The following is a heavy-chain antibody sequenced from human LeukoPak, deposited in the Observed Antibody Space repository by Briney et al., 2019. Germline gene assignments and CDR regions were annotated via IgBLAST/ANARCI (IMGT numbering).Heavy chain of an antibody. CDR2: IYYSGST. CDR3: ARGSDGILNSYYYYMDV. J-gene: IGHJ6*03. Sequence: SETLSLTCTVSGGSISSYYWSWIRQPPGKGLEWIGYIYYSGSTNYNPSLKSRVTISVDTSKNQFSLKLSSVTAADTAVYYCARGSDGILNSYYYYMDVWGKGTTVTISS. D-gene: IGHD2-15*01. CDR1: GGSISSYY. V-gene: IGHV4-59*08.